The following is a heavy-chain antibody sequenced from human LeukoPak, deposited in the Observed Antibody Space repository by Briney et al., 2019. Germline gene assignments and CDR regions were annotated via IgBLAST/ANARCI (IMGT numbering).Heavy chain of an antibody. CDR2: IYYSGST. D-gene: IGHD3-22*01. V-gene: IGHV4-39*07. CDR1: GGSISSSSYY. Sequence: SETLSLTCTVSGGSISSSSYYWGWIRQPPGKGLEWIGSIYYSGSTYYNPSLKSRVTISVDRSKNQFSLKLSSVTAADTAVYYCARAGEYYDSSGSYDAFDIWGQGTMVTVSS. J-gene: IGHJ3*02. CDR3: ARAGEYYDSSGSYDAFDI.